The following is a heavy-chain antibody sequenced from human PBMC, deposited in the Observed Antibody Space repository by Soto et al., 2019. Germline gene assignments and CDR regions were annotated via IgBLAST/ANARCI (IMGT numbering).Heavy chain of an antibody. CDR1: GFTFSSYS. D-gene: IGHD2-2*01. CDR3: ARGRAQGPAASDV. V-gene: IGHV3-21*01. CDR2: ISSSSSYI. J-gene: IGHJ6*02. Sequence: EVQLVESGGGLVKPGGSLRLSCAASGFTFSSYSMNWVRQAPGQGLEWVSSISSSSSYIYYADSVKGRFTISRDNAKNSLDRQMNSRGAEDTAVYYCARGRAQGPAASDVWGQGTTVTVSS.